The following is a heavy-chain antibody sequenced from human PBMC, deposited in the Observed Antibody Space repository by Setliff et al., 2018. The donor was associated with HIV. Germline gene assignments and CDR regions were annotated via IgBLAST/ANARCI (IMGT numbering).Heavy chain of an antibody. CDR1: GYTFTRNI. D-gene: IGHD6-19*01. CDR2: INAANGNA. V-gene: IGHV1-3*01. J-gene: IGHJ5*02. Sequence: GASVKVSCKASGYTFTRNIVHWVRQAPGQRLEWMGWINAANGNAKYSQKFQDRVTFTRDTSASTAYMELNSLRFEDTAVYYCARDIGSVSHNWFDPWGQGTLVTVSS. CDR3: ARDIGSVSHNWFDP.